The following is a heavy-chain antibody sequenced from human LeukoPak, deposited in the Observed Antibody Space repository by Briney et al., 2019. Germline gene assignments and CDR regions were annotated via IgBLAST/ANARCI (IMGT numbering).Heavy chain of an antibody. CDR2: ISGSGGST. CDR3: AKDSVPYYYGSGSYPDY. D-gene: IGHD3-10*01. V-gene: IGHV3-23*01. CDR1: GFTFNNYA. Sequence: GGSLRLSCAVSGFTFNNYAMSWVRQAPGKGLEWVSGISGSGGSTYYADSMKGRFTISRDNSKNTLYLQMNSLTAEDTAVYYCAKDSVPYYYGSGSYPDYWGQGTLVTVSS. J-gene: IGHJ4*02.